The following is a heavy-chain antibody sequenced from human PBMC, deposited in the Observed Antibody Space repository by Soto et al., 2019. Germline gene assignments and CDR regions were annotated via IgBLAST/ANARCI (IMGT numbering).Heavy chain of an antibody. V-gene: IGHV4-30-2*02. CDR2: IYHSGST. J-gene: IGHJ4*02. D-gene: IGHD2-15*01. CDR3: AREWGYYFDY. CDR1: GGSISSGGYS. Sequence: SETLSLTCAVSGGSISSGGYSWSWIRQPPGKGLEWIGYIYHSGSTYYNPSLKSRVTISVDTSKNQFSLKLSSVTAADTAVYYCAREWGYYFDYWGQGTLVTVSS.